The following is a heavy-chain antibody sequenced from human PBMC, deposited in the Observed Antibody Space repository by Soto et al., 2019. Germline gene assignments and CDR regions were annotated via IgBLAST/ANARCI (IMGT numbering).Heavy chain of an antibody. CDR3: ARDNKFYCSGGSCYDYFDY. D-gene: IGHD2-15*01. V-gene: IGHV1-18*01. CDR2: ISAYNGNT. CDR1: GYTFTSHG. J-gene: IGHJ4*02. Sequence: GYTFTSHGISWVRQAPGQGLEWMGWISAYNGNTNYAQKLQGRVTMTTDTSTSTAYMELRSLRSDDTAVYYCARDNKFYCSGGSCYDYFDYWGQGTLVTVSS.